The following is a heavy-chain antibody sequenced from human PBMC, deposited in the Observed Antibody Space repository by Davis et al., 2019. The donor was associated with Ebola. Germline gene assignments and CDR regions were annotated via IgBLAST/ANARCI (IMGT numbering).Heavy chain of an antibody. V-gene: IGHV1-18*01. CDR1: GYTFTSYG. CDR3: ARDSGYCTGGVCYSPYYYGMDV. CDR2: ISAYNGNT. J-gene: IGHJ6*02. D-gene: IGHD2-8*02. Sequence: ASVKVSCKASGYTFTSYGISWVRQAPGQGLEWMGWISAYNGNTNYAQKLQGRVTMTRDTSTSTIYMELSSLRSEDTSVYYCARDSGYCTGGVCYSPYYYGMDVWGQGTTVTVSS.